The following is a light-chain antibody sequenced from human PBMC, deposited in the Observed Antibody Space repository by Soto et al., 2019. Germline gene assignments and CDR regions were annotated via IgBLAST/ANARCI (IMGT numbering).Light chain of an antibody. V-gene: IGLV2-14*01. CDR2: EAT. CDR3: SSYTTTTTL. CDR1: SSDVGTY. J-gene: IGLJ2*01. Sequence: QSVLTQPASVSGSPGQSITISCTGTSSDVGTYVSWYQQHPGKPPKLIIYEATNRPSGVSNRFSGSKSGNTASLTISGLQAEDEAEYHCSSYTTTTTLFGEGTKLTVL.